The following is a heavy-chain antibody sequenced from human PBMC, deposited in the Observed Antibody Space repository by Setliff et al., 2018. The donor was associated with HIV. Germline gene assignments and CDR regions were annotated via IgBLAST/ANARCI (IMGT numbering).Heavy chain of an antibody. CDR2: INHSASI. D-gene: IGHD5-12*01. CDR3: ARIKRGYITYCDY. CDR1: GGSFSGYY. V-gene: IGHV4-34*01. Sequence: SETLSLTCAVYGGSFSGYYWSWIRQPPGKGLEWIGEINHSASINYNPSLKSRVTISIDTSKNQFSLKLNSVTAADTAIYYCARIKRGYITYCDYWAQGTPVTVSS. J-gene: IGHJ4*02.